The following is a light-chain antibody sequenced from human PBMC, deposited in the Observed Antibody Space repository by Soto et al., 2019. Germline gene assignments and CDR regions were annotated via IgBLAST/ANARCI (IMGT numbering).Light chain of an antibody. J-gene: IGKJ1*01. CDR2: DAS. CDR1: QDIVSW. V-gene: IGKV1-5*01. Sequence: DIQMTQSPSSVSASVGDRVSITCRASQDIVSWLAWYQQKPGKAPKLLIYDASSLESGVPSRFSGSGSGTEFTLTISSLQPDDFATYYCQQYNSYPWTFGQGTKVDIK. CDR3: QQYNSYPWT.